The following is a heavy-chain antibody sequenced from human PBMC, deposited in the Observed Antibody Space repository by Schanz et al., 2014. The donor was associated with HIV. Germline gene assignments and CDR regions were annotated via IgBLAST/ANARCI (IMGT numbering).Heavy chain of an antibody. CDR2: ISWNSGSI. CDR1: GFTFDEYA. D-gene: IGHD3-22*01. CDR3: AKVLIPMIAVPYYGMDV. V-gene: IGHV3-9*01. Sequence: EVRLVESGGGLVQPGRSLRLSCAASGFTFDEYAMHWVRQAPGKGLEWVSSISWNSGSIDYADSAKGRFTISRDNAKNSLYLQMNSLRAEDTAVYYCAKVLIPMIAVPYYGMDVWGQGTTVTVSS. J-gene: IGHJ6*02.